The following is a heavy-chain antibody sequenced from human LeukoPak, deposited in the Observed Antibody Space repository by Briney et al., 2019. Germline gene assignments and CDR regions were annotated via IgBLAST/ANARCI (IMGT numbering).Heavy chain of an antibody. V-gene: IGHV3-7*01. D-gene: IGHD6-6*01. CDR3: ARDGSSSLSSSAPPHTDFDY. CDR1: GFTFSTYW. Sequence: TGGSLRLSCAASGFTFSTYWMSWVRQAPGKGLEWVANIKQDGSQKQYVDSVKGRFTISRDDAKNSLYLQMNSLRAEDTAVYYCARDGSSSLSSSAPPHTDFDYWGQGTLVTVSS. J-gene: IGHJ4*02. CDR2: IKQDGSQK.